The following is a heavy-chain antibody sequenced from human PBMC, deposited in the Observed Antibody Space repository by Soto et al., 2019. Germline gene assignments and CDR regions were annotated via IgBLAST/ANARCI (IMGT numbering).Heavy chain of an antibody. J-gene: IGHJ6*02. CDR2: IRSKANSYAT. Sequence: GGSLRLSCAASGFTFSGSAMHWVRQASGKGLEWVGRIRSKANSYATAYAASVKGRFTISRDDSKNTAYLQMNSLKTEDTAVYYCTRLPPITIFGVVSYGMDVWGQGTTVTVSS. CDR3: TRLPPITIFGVVSYGMDV. D-gene: IGHD3-3*01. V-gene: IGHV3-73*01. CDR1: GFTFSGSA.